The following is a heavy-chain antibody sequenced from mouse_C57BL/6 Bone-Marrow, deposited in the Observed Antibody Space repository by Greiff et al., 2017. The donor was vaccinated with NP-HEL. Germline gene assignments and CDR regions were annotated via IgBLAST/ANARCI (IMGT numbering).Heavy chain of an antibody. CDR2: IDPSDSYT. CDR3: ARRPDLLWSYCAMDY. J-gene: IGHJ4*01. Sequence: QVQLQQPGAELVRPGTSVKLSCKASGYTFTSYWMHWVKQRPGQGLEWIGVIDPSDSYTNYNQKFKGKATLTVDTSSSTAYMQLSSLTSEDSAVYYCARRPDLLWSYCAMDYWGQGTSVTVSS. D-gene: IGHD2-1*01. CDR1: GYTFTSYW. V-gene: IGHV1-59*01.